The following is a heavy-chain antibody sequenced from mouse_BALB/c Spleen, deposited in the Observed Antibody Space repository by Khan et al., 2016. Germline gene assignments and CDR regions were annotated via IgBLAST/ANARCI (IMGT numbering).Heavy chain of an antibody. CDR2: IRSKSNNYVT. Sequence: EVQLVETGGGLVQPKGSLKLSCAASGFTFNTNAMNWVRQAPGKGLEWVARIRSKSNNYVTYYADSVKDRFTISRDDSQSMLYLQMNNLKTEDTAMSYSVREPRLMTTRGDYWGQGTSVTVSS. D-gene: IGHD1-1*01. V-gene: IGHV10S3*01. CDR1: GFTFNTNA. J-gene: IGHJ4*01. CDR3: VREPRLMTTRGDY.